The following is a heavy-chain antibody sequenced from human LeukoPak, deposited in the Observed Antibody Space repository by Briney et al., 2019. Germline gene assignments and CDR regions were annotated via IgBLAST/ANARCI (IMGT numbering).Heavy chain of an antibody. V-gene: IGHV4-39*02. CDR3: ARTSSGPNWFDP. J-gene: IGHJ5*02. D-gene: IGHD3-22*01. CDR2: IYYSGTT. Sequence: PSETLSLTCSVSGGSIRSTTYYWGWIRQPPGKGLEWIGSIYYSGTTYYNPSLKSRVTISVDTSKNHFSLQLSSVSAADTTVYYCARTSSGPNWFDPWGQGTLVTVSS. CDR1: GGSIRSTTYY.